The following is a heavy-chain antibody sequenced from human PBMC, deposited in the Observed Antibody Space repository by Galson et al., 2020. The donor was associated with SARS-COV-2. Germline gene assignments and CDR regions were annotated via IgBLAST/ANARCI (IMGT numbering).Heavy chain of an antibody. CDR3: ARDSTTYGFSFDF. V-gene: IGHV3-11*01. CDR1: GFTFNDYY. Sequence: KIGESLKISCAASGFTFNDYYMSWIRQAPGKGLEWVSYISSSGTNIFYADSVKGRFSISRDNDKNSLYLQMNNLRADDSAVYYCARDSTTYGFSFDFWGPGTLLTV. D-gene: IGHD3-10*01. CDR2: ISSSGTNI. J-gene: IGHJ4*02.